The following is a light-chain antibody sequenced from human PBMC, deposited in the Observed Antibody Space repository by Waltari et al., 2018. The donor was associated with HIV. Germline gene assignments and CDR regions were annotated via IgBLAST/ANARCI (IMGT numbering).Light chain of an antibody. CDR2: EAP. J-gene: IGLJ3*02. Sequence: QSALTQPPSASGSPGQSVAISCTGTSSDIGGYNYVSWYQQHPGKAPQLMIFEAPKRPSGVPDRVSGSKSGNTASLTVSGLQAEDEADYYCASYGGTNDLVFGGGTKLTVL. CDR3: ASYGGTNDLV. CDR1: SSDIGGYNY. V-gene: IGLV2-8*01.